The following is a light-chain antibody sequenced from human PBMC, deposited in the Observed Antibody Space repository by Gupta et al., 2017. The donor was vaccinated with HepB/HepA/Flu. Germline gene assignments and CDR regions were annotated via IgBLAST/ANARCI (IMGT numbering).Light chain of an antibody. Sequence: SFSLSPGGTVPLPCGLSSGPVSTTYYPSWYQQTPCQAPRTLIYSTNTRSAGDPHRFSGSILGNKAALTIAGAHADDESDYYCVLYMGSGTVVFGGGTKLTVL. V-gene: IGLV8-61*01. CDR1: SGPVSTTYY. J-gene: IGLJ2*01. CDR2: STN. CDR3: VLYMGSGTVV.